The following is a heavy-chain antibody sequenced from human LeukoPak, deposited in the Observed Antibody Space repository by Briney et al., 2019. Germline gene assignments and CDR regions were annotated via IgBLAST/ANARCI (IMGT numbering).Heavy chain of an antibody. CDR3: AKLAVAGIIDY. D-gene: IGHD6-19*01. J-gene: IGHJ4*02. CDR1: GFTFSSYA. CDR2: ISYDGSNK. V-gene: IGHV3-30*18. Sequence: GGSLRLSCAASGFTFSSYAMHWVRQAPGKGLEWVAVISYDGSNKYYADSVKGRFTISRDNSKNTLYLQMNSLRAEDTAVYYCAKLAVAGIIDYWGQGTLVTVSS.